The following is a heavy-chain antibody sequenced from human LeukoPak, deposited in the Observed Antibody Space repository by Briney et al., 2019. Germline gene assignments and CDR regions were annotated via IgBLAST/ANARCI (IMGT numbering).Heavy chain of an antibody. V-gene: IGHV1-8*01. CDR3: ARGHPHYYDSSGYAN. Sequence: GASVKVSCKASGYTFTSYDINWVRQATGQGLEWMGWMNPNSGNTGYAQKFQGRATMTRNTSISTAYMELSSLRSEDTAVYYCARGHPHYYDSSGYANWGQGTLVTVSS. D-gene: IGHD3-22*01. CDR1: GYTFTSYD. CDR2: MNPNSGNT. J-gene: IGHJ4*02.